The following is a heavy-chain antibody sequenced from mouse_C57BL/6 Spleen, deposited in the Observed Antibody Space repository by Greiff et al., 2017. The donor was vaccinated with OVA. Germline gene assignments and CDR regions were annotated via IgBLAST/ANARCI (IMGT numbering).Heavy chain of an antibody. J-gene: IGHJ4*01. D-gene: IGHD2-5*01. V-gene: IGHV1-22*01. Sequence: EVKLMESGPELVKPGASVKMSCKASGYTFTDYNMHWVKQSHGKSLEWIGYINPNNGGTSYNQKFKGKATLTVNKSSSTAYMDIRSLTSADSAVYYCAREKAYYSNSPLGYWGQGTSGTVSS. CDR1: GYTFTDYN. CDR3: AREKAYYSNSPLGY. CDR2: INPNNGGT.